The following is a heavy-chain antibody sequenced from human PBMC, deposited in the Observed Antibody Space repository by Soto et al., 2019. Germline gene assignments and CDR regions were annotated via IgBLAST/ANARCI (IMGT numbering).Heavy chain of an antibody. CDR1: GFTFSSYW. CDR3: ARDLGILTGYYGIDY. V-gene: IGHV3-74*01. Sequence: EVQLVESGGGLVQPGGSLRLSCAASGFTFSSYWMHWVRQAPGKGLVWVSRINSDGSSTSYADSVKGRLTISRDNAKKTLYLKMNSLRAEDTAVYYCARDLGILTGYYGIDYWGQGTLVTVSS. CDR2: INSDGSST. J-gene: IGHJ4*02. D-gene: IGHD3-9*01.